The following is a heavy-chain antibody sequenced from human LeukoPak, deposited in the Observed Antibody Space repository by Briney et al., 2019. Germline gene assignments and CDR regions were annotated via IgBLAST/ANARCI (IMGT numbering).Heavy chain of an antibody. D-gene: IGHD4-17*01. CDR1: GFTFSSYA. Sequence: PGGSLRLSCAASGFTFSSYAMSWVRQAPGKGLEWVSAISGRGGSTYYADSVKGRFTISRDNSKNTLYLQMNSLRAEDTAVYYCASYYGDYGGFDYWGQGTLVTVSS. J-gene: IGHJ4*02. V-gene: IGHV3-23*01. CDR2: ISGRGGST. CDR3: ASYYGDYGGFDY.